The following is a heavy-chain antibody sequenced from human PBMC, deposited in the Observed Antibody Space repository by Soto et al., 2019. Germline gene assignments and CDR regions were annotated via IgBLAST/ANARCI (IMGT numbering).Heavy chain of an antibody. Sequence: TLSLTCAISGDSVSSNSAAWNWIRQSPSRGLEWLGRTYYRSKWYNDYAVSVKSRITIKPDTSKNQFSLQLNSVTPEDTAVYYCARELHCSSTSCRYYYYYGMDIWGQGTTAT. CDR1: GDSVSSNSAA. D-gene: IGHD2-2*01. CDR2: TYYRSKWYN. J-gene: IGHJ6*02. V-gene: IGHV6-1*01. CDR3: ARELHCSSTSCRYYYYYGMDI.